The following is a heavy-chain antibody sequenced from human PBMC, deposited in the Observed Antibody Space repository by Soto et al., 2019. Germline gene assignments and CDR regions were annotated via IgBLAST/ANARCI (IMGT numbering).Heavy chain of an antibody. V-gene: IGHV3-21*01. CDR2: ISSSSSYI. J-gene: IGHJ6*02. CDR1: GFTFSSYS. D-gene: IGHD5-18*01. Sequence: EVQLVESGGGLVKPGGSLRLSCAASGFTFSSYSMNWVRQAPGKGLEWVSSISSSSSYIYYADSVKGRFTISRDNAKNSRYLQMNSLRGEDTAVYYCARDLGYSYGPYYYYGMDVWGQGTTVTVSS. CDR3: ARDLGYSYGPYYYYGMDV.